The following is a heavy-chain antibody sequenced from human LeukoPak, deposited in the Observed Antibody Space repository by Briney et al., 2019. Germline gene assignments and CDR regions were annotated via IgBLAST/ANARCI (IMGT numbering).Heavy chain of an antibody. CDR2: ISSSSSYI. CDR1: GFTFSSYS. J-gene: IGHJ5*02. V-gene: IGHV3-21*01. CDR3: ARDKENWFDP. Sequence: PGGSLRLSCAASGFTFSSYSMNWVRQAPGKGLEWVSSISSSSSYIYYADSVKGRFTISRDNAKNSLYLRMNSLRAEDTAVYYCARDKENWFDPWGQGTLVTVSS.